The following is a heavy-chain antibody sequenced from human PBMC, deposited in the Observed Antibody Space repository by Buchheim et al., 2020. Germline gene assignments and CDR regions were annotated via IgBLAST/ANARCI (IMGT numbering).Heavy chain of an antibody. CDR3: AKTQIH. CDR2: IYYSGRS. Sequence: QVQLQESGPGLVLPSQTLSLTCTVSVYSISTGGYYWTWIPQHPRKGLEWIGYIYYSGRSYYNPSLQSRLTISVDNSYNHFSLKLNPVTAADRAIYYWAKTQIHWGQGTL. J-gene: IGHJ4*02. V-gene: IGHV4-31*03. CDR1: VYSISTGGYY.